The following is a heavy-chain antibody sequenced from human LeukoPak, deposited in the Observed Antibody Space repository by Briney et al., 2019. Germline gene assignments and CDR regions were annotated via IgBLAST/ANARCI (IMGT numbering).Heavy chain of an antibody. CDR1: GVSISSGSYY. V-gene: IGHV4-61*02. J-gene: IGHJ5*02. Sequence: PSQTLSLTCTVSGVSISSGSYYWGWIRPPAGKGLEWIGRIYTSGRTNYNPSLNSRATITVDTTNNQFSLKLRSVTAADAAGYYCDRGPAADTNWFDPWGQGTLVTVSS. D-gene: IGHD2-2*01. CDR3: DRGPAADTNWFDP. CDR2: IYTSGRT.